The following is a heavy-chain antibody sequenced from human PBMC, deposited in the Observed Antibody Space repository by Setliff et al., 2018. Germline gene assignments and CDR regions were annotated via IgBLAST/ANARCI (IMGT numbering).Heavy chain of an antibody. J-gene: IGHJ5*02. Sequence: ASVKVSCKTSGYPFTDYYIHWVRQAPGQGLEWMGRINPNSGATNFAQKFQGRVTMTRDTSISTAYMDLSRLRSDDTAVYYCARSNYDILTRNWFDPWGQGTLVTRLL. D-gene: IGHD3-9*01. V-gene: IGHV1-2*06. CDR3: ARSNYDILTRNWFDP. CDR2: INPNSGAT. CDR1: GYPFTDYY.